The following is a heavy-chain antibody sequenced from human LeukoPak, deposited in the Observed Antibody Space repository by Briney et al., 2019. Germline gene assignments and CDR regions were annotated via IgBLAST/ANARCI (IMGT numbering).Heavy chain of an antibody. Sequence: SETLSVTCAVSGYSIRNGYYWGWIRQPPGKGLEWIGSIYHSGRTYYNPSLKSRVTVSVDTSKNQFSLNLSSVTAADTAVYYCAISYSSTWYDAFDIWGQGTMVTVSS. V-gene: IGHV4-38-2*01. D-gene: IGHD6-13*01. CDR3: AISYSSTWYDAFDI. J-gene: IGHJ3*02. CDR1: GYSIRNGYY. CDR2: IYHSGRT.